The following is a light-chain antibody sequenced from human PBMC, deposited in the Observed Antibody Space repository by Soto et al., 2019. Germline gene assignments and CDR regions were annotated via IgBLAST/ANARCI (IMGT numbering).Light chain of an antibody. CDR3: QQYSTYSWT. CDR2: KAS. Sequence: DSQMTQSPSTLSASVGDRVTITCRASQSISSWLAWYQQKPGKAPKLLIYKASNLESGVPSRFSGSGAGTEFTLTSSSLKPDDFATYYCQQYSTYSWTFGQGTQVDIK. V-gene: IGKV1-5*03. J-gene: IGKJ1*01. CDR1: QSISSW.